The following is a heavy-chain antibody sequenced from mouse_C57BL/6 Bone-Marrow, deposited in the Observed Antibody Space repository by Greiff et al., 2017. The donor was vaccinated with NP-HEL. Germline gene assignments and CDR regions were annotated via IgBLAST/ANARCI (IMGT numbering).Heavy chain of an antibody. Sequence: VQLQESGAELVRPGTSVKMSCKASGYTFTNYWIGWAKQRPGHGLEWIGDIYPGGGYTNYNEKFKGKATLTADKSSSTAYMQFSSLTSEDSAIYYCARGGMFDYWGQGTTLTVSS. CDR1: GYTFTNYW. CDR3: ARGGMFDY. CDR2: IYPGGGYT. V-gene: IGHV1-63*01. J-gene: IGHJ2*01.